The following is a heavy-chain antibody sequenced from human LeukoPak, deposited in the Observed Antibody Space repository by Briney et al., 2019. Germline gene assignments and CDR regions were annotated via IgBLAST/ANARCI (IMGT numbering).Heavy chain of an antibody. CDR1: GGTFSSYA. J-gene: IGHJ5*02. V-gene: IGHV1-18*01. CDR2: ISAYNGNT. CDR3: ARDFSVAGTDWFDP. D-gene: IGHD6-19*01. Sequence: ASVKVSCKASGGTFSSYAISWVRQAPGQGLEWMGRISAYNGNTNYAQKLQGRVTITTDTSTSTAYMELRSLRSDDTAVYYCARDFSVAGTDWFDPWGQGTLVTVSS.